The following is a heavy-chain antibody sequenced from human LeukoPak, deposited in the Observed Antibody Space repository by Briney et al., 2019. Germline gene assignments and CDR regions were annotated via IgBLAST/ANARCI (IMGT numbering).Heavy chain of an antibody. CDR1: GFTFGSYA. V-gene: IGHV3-23*01. CDR3: AKILPAAYSSSWYDLDY. J-gene: IGHJ4*02. CDR2: ISGSGGST. Sequence: GGSLRLSCAASGFTFGSYAMSWVRQAPGKGLEWVSAISGSGGSTYYADSVKGRFTISRDNSKNTLYLQMNSLRAEDTAVYYCAKILPAAYSSSWYDLDYWGQGTLVTVSS. D-gene: IGHD6-13*01.